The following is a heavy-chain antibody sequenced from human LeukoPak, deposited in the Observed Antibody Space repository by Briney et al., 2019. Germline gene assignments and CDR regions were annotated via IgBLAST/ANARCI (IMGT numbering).Heavy chain of an antibody. J-gene: IGHJ4*02. D-gene: IGHD5-12*01. CDR3: VKDSGYDVDGGADY. Sequence: GRSLRLSCAASGFTFDDYAMHWVRQAPGKGLEWVSGISWNSGSIGYVDSVKGRFTISRDNAKNSLYLQMNSLRTEDTALYYCVKDSGYDVDGGADYWGQGTLVTVSS. CDR1: GFTFDDYA. V-gene: IGHV3-9*01. CDR2: ISWNSGSI.